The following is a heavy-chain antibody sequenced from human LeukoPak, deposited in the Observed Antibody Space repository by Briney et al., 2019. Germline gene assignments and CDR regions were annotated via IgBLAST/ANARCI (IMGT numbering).Heavy chain of an antibody. Sequence: PGGSLRLSCAASGFTFSSYAMSWVRQAPGKGLEWVSAIGGSGGSTYYADSVKGRFTISRDNSKNTLYLQMNSLRAEDTAVYYCAKAETRYYYDSSGSHFDYWGQGTLVTVSS. J-gene: IGHJ4*02. V-gene: IGHV3-23*01. D-gene: IGHD3-22*01. CDR2: IGGSGGST. CDR3: AKAETRYYYDSSGSHFDY. CDR1: GFTFSSYA.